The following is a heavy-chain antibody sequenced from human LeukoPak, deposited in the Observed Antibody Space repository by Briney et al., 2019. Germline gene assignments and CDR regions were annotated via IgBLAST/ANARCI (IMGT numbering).Heavy chain of an antibody. J-gene: IGHJ3*02. Sequence: SETLSLTCTVSGGSISSSSYYWGWIRPPPGKGLEWIGSIYYSGSTYYNPSLKSRVTISVDTSKNQFSLKLSSVTAADTAVYYCARDRTVEAFDIWGQGTMVTVSS. D-gene: IGHD5-24*01. V-gene: IGHV4-39*02. CDR2: IYYSGST. CDR1: GGSISSSSYY. CDR3: ARDRTVEAFDI.